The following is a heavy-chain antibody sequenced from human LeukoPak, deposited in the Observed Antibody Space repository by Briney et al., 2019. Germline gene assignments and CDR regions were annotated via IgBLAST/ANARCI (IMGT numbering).Heavy chain of an antibody. CDR3: ARDGVVITPEGDYYYYYYMDV. CDR1: GYSISNGYY. D-gene: IGHD3-3*01. J-gene: IGHJ6*03. CDR2: IYHSGST. Sequence: SETLSLTCTVSGYSISNGYYWGWIRQPPGKGLEWIGSIYHSGSTYYNPSLKSRVTISADTSKNQFSLKLSSVTAADTAVYYCARDGVVITPEGDYYYYYYMDVWGKGTTVTVSS. V-gene: IGHV4-38-2*02.